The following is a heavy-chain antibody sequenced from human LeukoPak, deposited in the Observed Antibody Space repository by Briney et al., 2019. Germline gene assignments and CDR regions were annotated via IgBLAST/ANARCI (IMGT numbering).Heavy chain of an antibody. D-gene: IGHD3-10*01. CDR3: ARAKYYYGSGSPYYFDY. CDR1: GGSISSYY. J-gene: IGHJ4*02. CDR2: ISFSGSA. V-gene: IGHV4-59*01. Sequence: SETLSLTCTVSGGSISSYYWSWIRQPPGKGLEWIGYISFSGSANYYPSLKSRVTISVDTSENQFSLRLSSVTAADTAVYYCARAKYYYGSGSPYYFDYWGQGTLVTVSS.